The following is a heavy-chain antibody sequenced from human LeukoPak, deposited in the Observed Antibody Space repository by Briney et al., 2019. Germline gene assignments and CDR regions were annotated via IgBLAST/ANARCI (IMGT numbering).Heavy chain of an antibody. Sequence: PSETLSLTCTVSGGSISSCSYYWNWIRQPPGKGLEWIGSIYYSGSTYYNPSLKSRVTISIDTSKNQFSLKLSFVTAADTAVYYCARSTVSYYYWGQGTLVTVSS. J-gene: IGHJ4*02. CDR2: IYYSGST. V-gene: IGHV4-39*01. CDR1: GGSISSCSYY. D-gene: IGHD1-26*01. CDR3: ARSTVSYYY.